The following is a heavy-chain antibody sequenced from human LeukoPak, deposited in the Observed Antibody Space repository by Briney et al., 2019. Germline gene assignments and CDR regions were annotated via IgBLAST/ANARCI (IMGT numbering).Heavy chain of an antibody. Sequence: SETLSLMCTVSGGSISKHFWSGLGQPAGKALDGVGRFYSIEYVKYNPSLKSGVTLSVDTSKDELALTVNSVTDADTAVYYCVRGVVPAPLHYYYYMDVWGKGPTITVSS. CDR2: FYSIEYV. V-gene: IGHV4-4*07. D-gene: IGHD2-2*01. CDR1: GGSISKHF. J-gene: IGHJ6*03. CDR3: VRGVVPAPLHYYYYMDV.